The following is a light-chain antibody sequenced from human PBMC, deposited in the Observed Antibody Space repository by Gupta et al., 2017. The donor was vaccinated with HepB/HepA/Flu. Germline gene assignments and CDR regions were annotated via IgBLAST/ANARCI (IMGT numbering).Light chain of an antibody. J-gene: IGLJ2*01. Sequence: QSGLTQPAPVSGSPGQSITISCTGTSSDVGGYNSVSWYQQYPGRAPKLLIYDVSNRPSGVSNRFSGSKTGNSASLTISGLQAEDEAVYYCTSFRSGSTLVIFGGGTELTVL. CDR3: TSFRSGSTLVI. CDR2: DVS. V-gene: IGLV2-14*03. CDR1: SSDVGGYNS.